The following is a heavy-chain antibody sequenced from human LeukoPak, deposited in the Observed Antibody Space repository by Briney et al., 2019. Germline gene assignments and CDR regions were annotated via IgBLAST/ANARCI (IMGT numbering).Heavy chain of an antibody. CDR1: GGSISSYY. Sequence: SETLSLTCTVSGGSISSYYWSWIRQSAGKGLEWIGRIYTSGSTNYNPSLKSRVTMSVDTSKNQFTLKLSSVTAADTAVYYCARVRGSGSYYNYFDYWGQGTLVTVSS. D-gene: IGHD3-10*01. CDR3: ARVRGSGSYYNYFDY. V-gene: IGHV4-4*07. J-gene: IGHJ4*02. CDR2: IYTSGST.